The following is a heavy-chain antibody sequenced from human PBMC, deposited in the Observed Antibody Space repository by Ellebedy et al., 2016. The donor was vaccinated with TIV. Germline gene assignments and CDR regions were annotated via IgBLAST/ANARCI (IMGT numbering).Heavy chain of an antibody. J-gene: IGHJ4*02. CDR2: ISHGGST. D-gene: IGHD6-13*01. V-gene: IGHV4-34*01. CDR1: GGSISGYY. CDR3: ARSAGTRSAPYYFDY. Sequence: MPSETLSLTCGVSGGSISGYYWSWIRQPPGKGLEWIGAISHGGSTKYSPSLKSRITISRDASKNQVSLKVISVAAADTAVYLCARSAGTRSAPYYFDYWGQGTPVTVSS.